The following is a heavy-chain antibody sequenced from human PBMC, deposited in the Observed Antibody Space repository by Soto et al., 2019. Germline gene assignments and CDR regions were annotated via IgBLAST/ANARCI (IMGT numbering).Heavy chain of an antibody. D-gene: IGHD3-9*01. CDR2: IYPGDSDT. CDR3: ARPSVSYSRYDILTGYRKKLGYYFDY. V-gene: IGHV5-51*01. Sequence: PGESLKISCKGSGYSFTSYWIGWVRQMPGKGLEWMGIIYPGDSDTRYSPSFQGQVTISADKSISTAYLQWSSLKASDTAMYYCARPSVSYSRYDILTGYRKKLGYYFDYWGQGTLVTVSS. J-gene: IGHJ4*02. CDR1: GYSFTSYW.